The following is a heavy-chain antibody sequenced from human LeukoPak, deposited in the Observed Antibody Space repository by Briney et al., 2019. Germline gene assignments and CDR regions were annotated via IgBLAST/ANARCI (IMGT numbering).Heavy chain of an antibody. J-gene: IGHJ4*02. V-gene: IGHV3-7*05. D-gene: IGHD3-16*01. Sequence: PGGSLRLSCAASGFTFSSYWMTCVRQAPGKGLEWVATKKEDGSEKYYVDSVKGRFTISRDNAKNSLYLQMNSLRAEDTAVYYCARERGGQSNDYLHGGPFDYWGQGTLVTVSS. CDR2: KKEDGSEK. CDR3: ARERGGQSNDYLHGGPFDY. CDR1: GFTFSSYW.